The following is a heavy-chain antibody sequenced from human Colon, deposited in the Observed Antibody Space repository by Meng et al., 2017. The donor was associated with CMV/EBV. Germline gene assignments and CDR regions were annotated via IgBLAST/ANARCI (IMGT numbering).Heavy chain of an antibody. D-gene: IGHD5-18*01. CDR3: AKQRAMVLDY. CDR2: IYSGGSST. J-gene: IGHJ4*02. V-gene: IGHV3-23*03. Sequence: GGPLRLSCAASGFTFSSYAMSWVRQAPGKGLEWVSVIYSGGSSTYYADSVKGRFTISRDNSKNTLYLQMNSLRAEDTAVYYCAKQRAMVLDYWGQGTLVTVSS. CDR1: GFTFSSYA.